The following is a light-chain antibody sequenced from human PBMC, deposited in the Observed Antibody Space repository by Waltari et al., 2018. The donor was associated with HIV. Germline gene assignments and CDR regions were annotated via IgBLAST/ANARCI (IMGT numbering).Light chain of an antibody. CDR3: CSYVRSSTFAV. V-gene: IGLV2-23*02. CDR1: RRTFVGYNY. Sequence: QSALTQPASVSGSPGQSITIPCTGPRRTFVGYNYVSLYQQHPGKAPKLMIYDVSKRPSGVSNRFSGSKSGNTASLTISGLQAEDEADYYCCSYVRSSTFAVFGGGTKLTVL. J-gene: IGLJ2*01. CDR2: DVS.